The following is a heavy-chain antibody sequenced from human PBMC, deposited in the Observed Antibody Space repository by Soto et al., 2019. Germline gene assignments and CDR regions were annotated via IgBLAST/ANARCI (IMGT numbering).Heavy chain of an antibody. CDR2: VYHTGNT. V-gene: IGHV4-59*01. J-gene: IGHJ4*02. Sequence: PSETLSLTCTVSGVSITPYYWTWIRHPPGKGLEWIGYVYHTGNTYYNPSLKSRVTISLDTSKNQVSLRLKSVTAADTAVYYCAREQYNWKLWGQGXLVTVYS. D-gene: IGHD1-20*01. CDR1: GVSITPYY. CDR3: AREQYNWKL.